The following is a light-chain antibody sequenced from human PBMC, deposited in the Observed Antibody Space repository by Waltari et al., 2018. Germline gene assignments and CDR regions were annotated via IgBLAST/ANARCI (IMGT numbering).Light chain of an antibody. Sequence: EIVLTQSPATLSLSPGERATLSCGASQNIGGAYLAWYQQKPGLAPRLLIYDTAIRAAGVPDRFSGSGSGTDFTLTISRLDPDDFALYFCQQYANSPLTLGGGTKVEF. V-gene: IGKV3D-20*01. CDR1: QNIGGAY. CDR3: QQYANSPLT. CDR2: DTA. J-gene: IGKJ4*01.